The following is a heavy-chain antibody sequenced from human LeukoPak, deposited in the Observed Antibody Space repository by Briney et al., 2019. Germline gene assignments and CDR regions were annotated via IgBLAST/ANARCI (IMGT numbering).Heavy chain of an antibody. Sequence: GGSLRLSCAASGFIFRTYWMSWVRQAPGQGLEWVANIKQDGSEKYYVDSVKGRFTISRDNAKNSLYLQMDSLRDEDTAVYYCASDSPGYSSGSYFTYWGQGTLVTVSS. CDR3: ASDSPGYSSGSYFTY. J-gene: IGHJ4*02. CDR1: GFIFRTYW. CDR2: IKQDGSEK. D-gene: IGHD2-15*01. V-gene: IGHV3-7*03.